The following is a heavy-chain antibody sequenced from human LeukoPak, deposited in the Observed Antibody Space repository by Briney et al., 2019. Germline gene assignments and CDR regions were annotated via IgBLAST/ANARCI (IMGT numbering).Heavy chain of an antibody. CDR3: AGDRAQMATILLSDYFDY. CDR1: GFTFSSYG. CDR2: IWYDGSNK. D-gene: IGHD5-24*01. J-gene: IGHJ4*02. Sequence: GGSLRLSCAASGFTFSSYGMHWVRQAPGKGLEWVAVIWYDGSNKYYADSVKGRFTISRDNSKNTLYLQMNSLRAEDTAVYYCAGDRAQMATILLSDYFDYWGQGTLVTVSS. V-gene: IGHV3-33*01.